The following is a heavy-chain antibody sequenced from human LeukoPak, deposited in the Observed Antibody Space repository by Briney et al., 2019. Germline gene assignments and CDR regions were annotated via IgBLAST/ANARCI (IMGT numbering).Heavy chain of an antibody. CDR2: ISADGGTT. CDR1: GFSFRGYG. V-gene: IGHV3-64*01. Sequence: HPGGSLRLSCAASGFSFRGYGMHWVRQAPGRGLEYVSAISADGGTTDYLNSVKGRLTISRDNSKNTLYLQMGRLRSDDTAIYYCARGRGGPPFDFWGQGTVVTVAS. D-gene: IGHD3-10*01. J-gene: IGHJ4*02. CDR3: ARGRGGPPFDF.